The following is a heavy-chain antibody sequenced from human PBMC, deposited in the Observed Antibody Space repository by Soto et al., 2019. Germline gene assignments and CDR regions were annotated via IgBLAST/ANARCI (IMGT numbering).Heavy chain of an antibody. Sequence: QPGGSLRLSCAASGFTFSSYGMHWVRQAPGKGLEWVAVIWYDGSNKYYADSVKGRFTISRDNSKNTLYLQMNSLRAEDTAVYYCARERAPSQADSSGYYYDYWGQGTLVTVSS. D-gene: IGHD3-22*01. V-gene: IGHV3-33*01. CDR2: IWYDGSNK. CDR3: ARERAPSQADSSGYYYDY. CDR1: GFTFSSYG. J-gene: IGHJ4*02.